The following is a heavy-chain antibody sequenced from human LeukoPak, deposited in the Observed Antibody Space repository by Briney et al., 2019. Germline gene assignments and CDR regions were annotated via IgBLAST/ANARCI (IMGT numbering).Heavy chain of an antibody. V-gene: IGHV3-64*01. CDR1: GFTFSNYG. D-gene: IGHD3-22*01. CDR2: ISSNGGTT. Sequence: RGSPSLSCAASGFTFSNYGLHWVCQAPGKGLEYVSAISSNGGTTYYANSVKGRFTISRDNSKNTLYLQMGSLRAEDVAVYYCATGYDSGGYYQYWGQGTLVTVSS. CDR3: ATGYDSGGYYQY. J-gene: IGHJ4*02.